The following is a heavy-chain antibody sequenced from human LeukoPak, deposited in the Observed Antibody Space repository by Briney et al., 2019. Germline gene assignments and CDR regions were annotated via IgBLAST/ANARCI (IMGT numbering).Heavy chain of an antibody. J-gene: IGHJ1*01. CDR1: GFTFSSCA. D-gene: IGHD4-23*01. Sequence: GGSLRLSCAASGFTFSSCAMSWVRQAPGKGLEWASAISGSGGSTYYADSVKGRSTISRDNSKNTLYLQMNSLRAEDTAVYYCARDNRLRWHGSTGYFQHWGQGTLVTVSS. CDR3: ARDNRLRWHGSTGYFQH. CDR2: ISGSGGST. V-gene: IGHV3-23*01.